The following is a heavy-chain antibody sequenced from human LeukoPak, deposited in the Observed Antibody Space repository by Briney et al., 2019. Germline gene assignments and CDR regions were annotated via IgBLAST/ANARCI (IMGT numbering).Heavy chain of an antibody. Sequence: GGSLRLSCAASGFTFSSYGMPWVRQAPGKGLEWVAVIWYDGSNKYYADSVKGRFTISRDNSKNTLYLQMNSLRAEDTAVYYCARDAPLGSGIDYWGQGTLVTVSP. V-gene: IGHV3-33*01. J-gene: IGHJ4*02. CDR1: GFTFSSYG. D-gene: IGHD1-26*01. CDR3: ARDAPLGSGIDY. CDR2: IWYDGSNK.